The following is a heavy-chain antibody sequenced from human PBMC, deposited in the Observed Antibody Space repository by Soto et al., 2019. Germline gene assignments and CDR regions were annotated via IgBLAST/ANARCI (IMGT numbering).Heavy chain of an antibody. Sequence: GASVKVSCKASGGTFSSYTISWVRQAPGQGLEWMGRIIPILGIANYAQKFQGRVTITADKSTSTAYMELSSLRSEDMAVYYCARDQYGDYSRQVDYWGQGTLVTVSS. CDR2: IIPILGIA. V-gene: IGHV1-69*04. J-gene: IGHJ4*02. CDR1: GGTFSSYT. CDR3: ARDQYGDYSRQVDY. D-gene: IGHD4-17*01.